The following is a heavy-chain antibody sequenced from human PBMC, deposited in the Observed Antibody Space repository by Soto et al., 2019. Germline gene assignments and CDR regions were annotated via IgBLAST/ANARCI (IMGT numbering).Heavy chain of an antibody. Sequence: QVQLEQSGAEVKKPGSSVKVSCKASGGTFSTSAISWVRQAPGQGLEWMGGFIPIFPTPDYAHKFQGRLTITADESTSTAYMELSGLKSDDTAVYYCARAKDRLQLGGNYYYILDVWGQGTTVTVSS. CDR2: FIPIFPTP. CDR1: GGTFSTSA. V-gene: IGHV1-69*12. J-gene: IGHJ6*02. D-gene: IGHD5-12*01. CDR3: ARAKDRLQLGGNYYYILDV.